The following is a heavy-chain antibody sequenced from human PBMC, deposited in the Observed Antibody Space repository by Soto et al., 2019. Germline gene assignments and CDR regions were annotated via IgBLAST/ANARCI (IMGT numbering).Heavy chain of an antibody. V-gene: IGHV1-58*01. J-gene: IGHJ6*02. CDR2: IVVGSGNT. CDR1: GFTFTSSA. Sequence: QMQLVQSGPEVKKPGTSVKVSCKASGFTFTSSAVQWVRQARGQRLEWIGWIVVGSGNTNYAQKFQERVTITRDMSTSTAYMELSSLRSEDMAVYYCAADGYSSSAPPDYYCYGMDVWGQGTTVTVSS. CDR3: AADGYSSSAPPDYYCYGMDV. D-gene: IGHD6-6*01.